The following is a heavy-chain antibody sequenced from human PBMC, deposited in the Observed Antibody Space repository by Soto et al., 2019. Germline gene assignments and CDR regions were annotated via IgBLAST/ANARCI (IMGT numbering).Heavy chain of an antibody. CDR2: IRQDGGEK. V-gene: IGHV3-7*01. CDR3: ARAVYATPFDY. CDR1: GFTFTNYW. D-gene: IGHD2-8*01. J-gene: IGHJ4*02. Sequence: PGGSLRLSCAASGFTFTNYWLSWVRQAPGKGLEWVANIRQDGGEKYYVDSVKGRFTISRDNAKNSVYLQMNSLRAEDTAVYYCARAVYATPFDYWGQGTLVTVSS.